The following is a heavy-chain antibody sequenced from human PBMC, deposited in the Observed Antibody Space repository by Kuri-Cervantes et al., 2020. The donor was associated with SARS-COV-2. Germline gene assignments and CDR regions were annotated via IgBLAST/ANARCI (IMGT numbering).Heavy chain of an antibody. V-gene: IGHV3-49*03. CDR1: GFKFGDYP. J-gene: IGHJ6*02. CDR2: IRNKGYGATT. CDR3: TRLYDFWSGYYPPFDYYYYGMDV. D-gene: IGHD3-3*01. Sequence: GESLKISCTASGFKFGDYPMSWFRQAPGKGREWLGFIRNKGYGATTEYAASVKGRFTIPRDDSKSIAYLQMNSLKTEDTAVYYCTRLYDFWSGYYPPFDYYYYGMDVWGQGTTVTVSS.